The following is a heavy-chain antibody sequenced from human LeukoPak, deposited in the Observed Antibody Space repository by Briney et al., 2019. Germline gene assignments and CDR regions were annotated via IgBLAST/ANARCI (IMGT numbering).Heavy chain of an antibody. V-gene: IGHV4-4*09. CDR3: ARLVVDQENYFDY. Sequence: SETLSLTCTVSGGSISSYYWSGIRQPPGKALEWIGYIYTSGSTNYNPSLKSRVTISVDTSKNQFSLKLSSVTAADTAVYYCARLVVDQENYFDYWGQGTLVTVSS. CDR1: GGSISSYY. J-gene: IGHJ4*02. D-gene: IGHD2-15*01. CDR2: IYTSGST.